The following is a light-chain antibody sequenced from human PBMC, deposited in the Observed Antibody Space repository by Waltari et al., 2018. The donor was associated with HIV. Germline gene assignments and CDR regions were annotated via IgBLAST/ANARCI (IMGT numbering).Light chain of an antibody. Sequence: EVVLTQSPGTLSLSPGDRATLSCRASQTVSSSYLAWYQHKPGQGPRLLVSGTSSRATGIPDRFSGSGSGTDFTLTISRLEPEDVAVYYCQHFGTSRWTFGPGTKVEIK. CDR2: GTS. V-gene: IGKV3-20*01. CDR1: QTVSSSY. CDR3: QHFGTSRWT. J-gene: IGKJ1*01.